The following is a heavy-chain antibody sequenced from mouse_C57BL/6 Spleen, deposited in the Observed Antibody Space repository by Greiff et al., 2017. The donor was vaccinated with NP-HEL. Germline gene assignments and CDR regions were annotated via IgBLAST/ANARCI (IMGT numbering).Heavy chain of an antibody. J-gene: IGHJ3*01. Sequence: DVHLVESGGGLVQPKGSLKLSCAASGFSFNTYAMNWVRQAPGKGLEWVARIRSKSNNYATYYADSVKDRFTISRDDSESMLYLQMNNLKTEDTAMYYCVRGGTGTGFAYWGQGTLVTVSA. V-gene: IGHV10-1*01. CDR2: IRSKSNNYAT. D-gene: IGHD4-1*01. CDR1: GFSFNTYA. CDR3: VRGGTGTGFAY.